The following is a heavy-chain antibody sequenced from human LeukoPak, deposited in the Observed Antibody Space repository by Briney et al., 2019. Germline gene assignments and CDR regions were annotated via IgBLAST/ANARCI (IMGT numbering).Heavy chain of an antibody. Sequence: GGSLRLSCVSADCTISYYAMNWVRQAPGKGLEWVSTISSGGGDTYIADSVKGRFTISRDNSKNTLCLQMNSLRDEDTAVYYCAKGFFVSGSLPHNFDYWGQGALVTVSS. V-gene: IGHV3-23*01. CDR1: DCTISYYA. D-gene: IGHD3-10*01. CDR2: ISSGGGDT. CDR3: AKGFFVSGSLPHNFDY. J-gene: IGHJ4*02.